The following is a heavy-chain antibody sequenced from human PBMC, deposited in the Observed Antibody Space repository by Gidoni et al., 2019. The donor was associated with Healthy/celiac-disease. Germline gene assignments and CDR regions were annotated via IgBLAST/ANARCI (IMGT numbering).Heavy chain of an antibody. V-gene: IGHV4-59*01. J-gene: IGHJ4*02. CDR3: ARDKKGGGWYDY. CDR2: T. Sequence: TNYNPSLKSRVTISVDTSKNQFSLKLSSVTAADTAVYYCARDKKGGGWYDYWGQGTLVTVSS. D-gene: IGHD6-19*01.